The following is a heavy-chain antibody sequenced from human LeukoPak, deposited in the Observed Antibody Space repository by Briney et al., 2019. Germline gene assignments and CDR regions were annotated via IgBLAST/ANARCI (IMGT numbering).Heavy chain of an antibody. CDR2: IYSGGST. D-gene: IGHD3-3*01. CDR3: ASAESGPTDY. V-gene: IGHV3-66*01. J-gene: IGHJ4*02. CDR1: GFTVSSNY. Sequence: GGSLRLSCAASGFTVSSNYMSWVRQAPGKGLEWVSVIYSGGSTYYADSVKGRFTISRDNSKNTLYLQMNSLRAGDTAVYYCASAESGPTDYWGQGTLVTVSS.